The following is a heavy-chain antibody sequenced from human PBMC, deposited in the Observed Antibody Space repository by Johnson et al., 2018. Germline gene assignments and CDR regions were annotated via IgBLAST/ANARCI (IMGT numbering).Heavy chain of an antibody. CDR1: GFTVTSNY. CDR3: VRGVNRPYDSSGYYYEN. J-gene: IGHJ3*01. D-gene: IGHD3-22*01. V-gene: IGHV3-66*02. Sequence: VQLVQSGGGLVQPGGSLRLSCAASGFTVTSNYMTWVRQAPGKGLAWVPVIYSGGNTYDADSVKGRVTPSTDNSKNTLSLQTNSLRAEDTAVYYCVRGVNRPYDSSGYYYENWGQGTMVTVSS. CDR2: IYSGGNT.